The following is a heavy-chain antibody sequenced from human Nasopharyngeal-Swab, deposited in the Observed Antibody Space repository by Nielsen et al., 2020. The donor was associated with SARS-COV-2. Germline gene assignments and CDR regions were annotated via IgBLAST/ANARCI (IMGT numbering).Heavy chain of an antibody. Sequence: ASVKVSCKASGYTFTSCAMHWVRQAPGQRLEWMGWINAGNGNTKYSQKFQGRVTITRDTSASTAYMELSSLRSEDTAVYYCARDQSSGWYGALYYYYGMDVWGQGTTVTVSS. CDR1: GYTFTSCA. V-gene: IGHV1-3*01. CDR3: ARDQSSGWYGALYYYYGMDV. D-gene: IGHD6-19*01. CDR2: INAGNGNT. J-gene: IGHJ6*02.